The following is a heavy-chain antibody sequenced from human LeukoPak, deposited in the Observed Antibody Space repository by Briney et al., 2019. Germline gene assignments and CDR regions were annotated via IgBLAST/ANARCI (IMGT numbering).Heavy chain of an antibody. D-gene: IGHD1-1*01. CDR2: IFYTGST. CDR1: GGSISSDDYY. V-gene: IGHV4-30-4*01. J-gene: IGHJ4*02. Sequence: PSETLSLTCTVSGGSISSDDYYWSWIRQPPGKGLEWIGYIFYTGSTYYNPSLNSRVFISVDTSENQFSLKLNSVTTADTAVYFCARDGTGYGKTDCWGQGTLVTV. CDR3: ARDGTGYGKTDC.